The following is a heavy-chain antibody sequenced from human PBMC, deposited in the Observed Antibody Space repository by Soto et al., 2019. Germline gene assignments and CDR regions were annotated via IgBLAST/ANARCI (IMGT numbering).Heavy chain of an antibody. CDR3: IYGDYALDAFDI. D-gene: IGHD4-17*01. CDR2: IRSKANSYAT. CDR1: GFTFSGSA. Sequence: GGSLRLSCAASGFTFSGSAMHWVRQASGKGLEWVGRIRSKANSYATAYAASVKGRFTISRDDSKNTAYLQMNSLKTEDTAVYYCIYGDYALDAFDIWGQGTMVTVSS. J-gene: IGHJ3*02. V-gene: IGHV3-73*01.